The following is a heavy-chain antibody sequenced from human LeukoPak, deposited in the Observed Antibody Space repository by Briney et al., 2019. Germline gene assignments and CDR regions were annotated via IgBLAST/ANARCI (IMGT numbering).Heavy chain of an antibody. CDR2: ISYDGSNK. Sequence: GGSLRLSCAASGFTFSSYGMHWVRQAPGKGLGWVAVISYDGSNKYYADSVKGRFTISRDNSKNTLYLQMNSLRAEDTAVYYCAKKSVWSPFDYWGQGTLVTVSS. CDR1: GFTFSSYG. D-gene: IGHD3-10*01. V-gene: IGHV3-30*18. J-gene: IGHJ4*02. CDR3: AKKSVWSPFDY.